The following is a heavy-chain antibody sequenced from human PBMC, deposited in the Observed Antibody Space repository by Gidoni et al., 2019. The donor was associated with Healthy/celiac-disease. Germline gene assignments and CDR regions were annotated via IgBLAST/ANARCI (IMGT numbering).Heavy chain of an antibody. D-gene: IGHD2-21*02. V-gene: IGHV4-39*01. Sequence: QLQLQESGPGLVKPSETLSLTCTVSGGSLSSSSYYWGWIRQPPGKGLEWIGSIYYSGSTYYNPSLKSRVTISVDTSKNQFSLKLSSVTAADTAVYYCARTTGVVTATDYWGQGTLVTVSS. CDR1: GGSLSSSSYY. J-gene: IGHJ4*02. CDR2: IYYSGST. CDR3: ARTTGVVTATDY.